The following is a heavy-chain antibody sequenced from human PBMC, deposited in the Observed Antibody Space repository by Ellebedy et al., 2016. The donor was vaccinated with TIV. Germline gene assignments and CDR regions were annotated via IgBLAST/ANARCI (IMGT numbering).Heavy chain of an antibody. CDR3: ARHIYDSSGYYYDY. J-gene: IGHJ4*02. D-gene: IGHD3-22*01. CDR2: MHPGDSNT. CDR1: GYSFSNYW. Sequence: GESLKISCQASGYSFSNYWIAWVRQMPGKGLEWMGIMHPGDSNTRYSPSFQGQLAFSAYKSISTAYLQWSSLKASDTAMYYCARHIYDSSGYYYDYWGQGTLVTVSS. V-gene: IGHV5-51*01.